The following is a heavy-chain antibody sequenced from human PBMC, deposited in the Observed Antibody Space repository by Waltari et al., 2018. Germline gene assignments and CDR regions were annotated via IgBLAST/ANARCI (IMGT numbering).Heavy chain of an antibody. V-gene: IGHV4-34*01. D-gene: IGHD3-22*01. CDR3: ARGVVITKPLTYYYYYYYMDV. CDR1: GGSLSGYY. Sequence: QVQLQQWGAGLLKPSETLSLTCAVYGGSLSGYYWSWIRQPPGKGLEWIGEINHSGSTNYNPSLKSRVTISVDTSKNQFSLKLSSVTAADTAVYYCARGVVITKPLTYYYYYYYMDVWGKGTTVTVSS. J-gene: IGHJ6*03. CDR2: INHSGST.